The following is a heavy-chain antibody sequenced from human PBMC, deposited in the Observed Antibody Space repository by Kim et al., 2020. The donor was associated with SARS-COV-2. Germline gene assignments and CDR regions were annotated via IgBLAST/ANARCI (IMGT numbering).Heavy chain of an antibody. D-gene: IGHD3-9*01. CDR1: GFTFSSFS. CDR2: IKEDGTEK. Sequence: GGSLRLSCVGSGFTFSSFSMSWVRQVPGKGLEWVANIKEDGTEKTYVDSVKGRFVISRDNTKRSLYLELSSLRVEDTGVYFCARDLGQIDWLIGEQYYF. CDR3: ARDLGQIDWLIGEQYYF. J-gene: IGHJ4*01. V-gene: IGHV3-7*03.